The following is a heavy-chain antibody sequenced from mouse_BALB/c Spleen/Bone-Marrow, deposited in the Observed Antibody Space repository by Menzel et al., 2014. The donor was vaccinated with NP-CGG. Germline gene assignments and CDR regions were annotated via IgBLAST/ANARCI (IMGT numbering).Heavy chain of an antibody. CDR1: GFTFSNFG. D-gene: IGHD1-1*01. CDR2: ISSGSSTI. CDR3: ARSGSSSGYFDY. Sequence: EVKLMESGGGLVQPGGSRKLSCAASGFTFSNFGMHWVRQAPEKGLEWVAYISSGSSTIYYADTVMGRFTISRDNPKNTLFLQMTSLRSEDTAMYYCARSGSSSGYFDYWGQGTTLTVSS. J-gene: IGHJ2*01. V-gene: IGHV5-17*02.